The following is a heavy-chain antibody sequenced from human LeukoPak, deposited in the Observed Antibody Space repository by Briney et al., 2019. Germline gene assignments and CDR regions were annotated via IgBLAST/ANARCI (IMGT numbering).Heavy chain of an antibody. V-gene: IGHV1-69*05. Sequence: ASVKVSCKASGGTFSSYAISWVRQAPGQGLEWMGGIIPIFGTANYAQKFQGRVTITTDESTSTAYMEPSSLRSEDTAVYYCAREDSSGWFSVAGWFDPWGQGTLVTVSS. D-gene: IGHD6-19*01. CDR2: IIPIFGTA. J-gene: IGHJ5*02. CDR1: GGTFSSYA. CDR3: AREDSSGWFSVAGWFDP.